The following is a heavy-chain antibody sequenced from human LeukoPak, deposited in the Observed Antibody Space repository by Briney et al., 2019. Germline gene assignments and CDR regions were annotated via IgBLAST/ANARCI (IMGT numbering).Heavy chain of an antibody. CDR1: GFIFSNYA. CDR2: ISGSGGIT. CDR3: AKAILMATLHYHYMDV. D-gene: IGHD5-24*01. Sequence: GGSLRLSCAASGFIFSNYAMSWVRQAPGKGLEWVSVISGSGGITYYADSVKGRSTISRDNSKNTLYLQMNSLRGEDTAVYYCAKAILMATLHYHYMDVWGKGTTVTISS. V-gene: IGHV3-23*01. J-gene: IGHJ6*03.